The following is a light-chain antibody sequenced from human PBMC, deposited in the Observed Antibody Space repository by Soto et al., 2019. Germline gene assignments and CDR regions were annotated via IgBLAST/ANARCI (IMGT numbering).Light chain of an antibody. CDR2: EGS. CDR3: CSYAGNPYV. CDR1: SSDVGSYNS. V-gene: IGLV2-23*01. Sequence: QSALTQPASVSRSPGQSIAISCTGTSSDVGSYNSVSWYQQHPGKAPKLMIYEGSKRPSGVSDRFSGSKSGNTASLTISGLQAEDEADYYCCSYAGNPYVFGTGTKLTVL. J-gene: IGLJ1*01.